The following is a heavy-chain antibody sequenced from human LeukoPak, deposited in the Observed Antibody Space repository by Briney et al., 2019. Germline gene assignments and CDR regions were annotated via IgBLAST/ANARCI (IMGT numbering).Heavy chain of an antibody. D-gene: IGHD3-22*01. CDR3: ARIWIVVGGGWFDP. Sequence: ASVKVSCKASGYTFTSYGITWVGQAPGQGVEWMGWISAYNGNTNYAQNLQGRVTMTTDTSTSTAYMELRSLRSDDTAVYFCARIWIVVGGGWFDPWGQGTLVTVSS. J-gene: IGHJ5*02. V-gene: IGHV1-18*04. CDR1: GYTFTSYG. CDR2: ISAYNGNT.